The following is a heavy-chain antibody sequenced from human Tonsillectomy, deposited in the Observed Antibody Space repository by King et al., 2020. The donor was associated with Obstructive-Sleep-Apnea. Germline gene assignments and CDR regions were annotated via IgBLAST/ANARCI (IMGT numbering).Heavy chain of an antibody. V-gene: IGHV3-30*18. CDR3: AKGWGLVDY. Sequence: QVQLVESGGGVVQPGRSLRLSCAASGFTFSSYGMHWVRQAPGKGLEWVAVISYDGSNKYYADSVKGRFTISRDNSKNTLYLQMNSLRAEDTAGYYCAKGWGLVDYWGQGTLVTVSS. CDR1: GFTFSSYG. J-gene: IGHJ4*02. CDR2: ISYDGSNK. D-gene: IGHD2-21*02.